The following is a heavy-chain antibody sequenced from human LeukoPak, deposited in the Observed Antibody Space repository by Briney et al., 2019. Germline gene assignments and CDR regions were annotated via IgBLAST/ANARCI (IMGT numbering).Heavy chain of an antibody. CDR2: VYTSGSI. D-gene: IGHD1-1*01. J-gene: IGHJ6*03. V-gene: IGHV4-4*07. Sequence: PSETLSLTCTVSGGSLSSYYWSWIRQPAGNGLEWIGRVYTSGSIYYNPSLTSRVTMSVDTSKNHFSLKLSSVTAADTAVYYCAGETGTRLDRVYFYYMDVWGKGTTVTVSS. CDR1: GGSLSSYY. CDR3: AGETGTRLDRVYFYYMDV.